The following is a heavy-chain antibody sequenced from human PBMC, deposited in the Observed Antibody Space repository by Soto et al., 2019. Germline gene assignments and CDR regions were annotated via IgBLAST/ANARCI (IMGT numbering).Heavy chain of an antibody. CDR3: ARDYYGMDV. CDR2: TYQSGSA. Sequence: TLYLTCTVSGCSITSGGYSWTWIRQSPGKGLEWIGYTYQSGSAYYNPSLKSRVTISVDRSKNQFSLNLTSVTAADTAVYYCARDYYGMDVWGQGTTVTVS. CDR1: GCSITSGGYS. J-gene: IGHJ6*02. V-gene: IGHV4-30-2*06.